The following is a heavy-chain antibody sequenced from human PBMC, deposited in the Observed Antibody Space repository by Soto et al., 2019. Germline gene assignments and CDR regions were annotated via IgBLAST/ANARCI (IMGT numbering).Heavy chain of an antibody. Sequence: SETLSLTCTVSGGSVSSGTYYWSWIRQPPGKGLEWIGYISYSGSTNYNPSLQSRVTISVDTSKNQFSLNLSSVTAADTAVYYCARDNWESLYPQFDYWGQGTLVTVSS. D-gene: IGHD1-26*01. CDR1: GGSVSSGTYY. CDR3: ARDNWESLYPQFDY. J-gene: IGHJ4*02. CDR2: ISYSGST. V-gene: IGHV4-61*01.